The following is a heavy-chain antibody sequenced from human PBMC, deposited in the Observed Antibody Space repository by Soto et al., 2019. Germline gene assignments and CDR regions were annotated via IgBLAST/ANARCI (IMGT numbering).Heavy chain of an antibody. CDR3: ARDSFGGSYSRGPGDY. V-gene: IGHV1-18*01. CDR2: ISAYNGNT. D-gene: IGHD1-26*01. J-gene: IGHJ4*02. CDR1: GYTFTSYG. Sequence: QVQLVQSGAEVKKPGASVKVSCKASGYTFTSYGISWVRQAPGQGLEWMGWISAYNGNTNYAQKLQGRVTMTTDTSTSTAYRELRSLRSDDTAVYYCARDSFGGSYSRGPGDYWGQGTLVTVSS.